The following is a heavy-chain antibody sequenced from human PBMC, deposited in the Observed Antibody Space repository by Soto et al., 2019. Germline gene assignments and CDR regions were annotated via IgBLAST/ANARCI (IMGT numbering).Heavy chain of an antibody. CDR3: ARGRVITIFGVVTMYYFDY. Sequence: SETLSLTCAVYGGSFSGYYWSWIRQPPGKGLEWIGEINHSGSTNYNPSLKSRVTISVDTSKNQFSLKLSSVTAADTAVYYCARGRVITIFGVVTMYYFDYWGQGTLVTVSS. V-gene: IGHV4-34*01. CDR2: INHSGST. CDR1: GGSFSGYY. J-gene: IGHJ4*02. D-gene: IGHD3-3*01.